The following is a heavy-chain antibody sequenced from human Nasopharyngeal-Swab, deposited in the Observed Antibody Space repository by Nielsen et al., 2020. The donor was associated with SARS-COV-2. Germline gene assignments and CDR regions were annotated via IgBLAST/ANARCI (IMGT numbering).Heavy chain of an antibody. CDR2: ISSSSSTI. CDR3: ARDGGSGWWDWYVDI. D-gene: IGHD6-19*01. Sequence: GESLNISCASSGFTFSSYSMNWVLQPPGKGLEWVSYISSSSSTIYYADSVKGRCTISRDNAKNSLYLQMNSMRDEDTAVYYCARDGGSGWWDWYVDIWGRGTLVNVSS. CDR1: GFTFSSYS. J-gene: IGHJ2*01. V-gene: IGHV3-48*02.